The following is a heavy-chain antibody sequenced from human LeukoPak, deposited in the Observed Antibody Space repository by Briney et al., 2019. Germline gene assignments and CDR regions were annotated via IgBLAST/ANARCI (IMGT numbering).Heavy chain of an antibody. Sequence: GGSLRLSCAASGFTFSSYAMSWVRQAPGKGLEWVTAISGSGGSTYYAHSVKGRFTISRDNSKNTLYLQMNSLRAEDTAVYCCAKTTDYGDDNWFDPWGQGTLVTVSS. V-gene: IGHV3-23*01. CDR2: ISGSGGST. D-gene: IGHD4-17*01. CDR3: AKTTDYGDDNWFDP. CDR1: GFTFSSYA. J-gene: IGHJ5*02.